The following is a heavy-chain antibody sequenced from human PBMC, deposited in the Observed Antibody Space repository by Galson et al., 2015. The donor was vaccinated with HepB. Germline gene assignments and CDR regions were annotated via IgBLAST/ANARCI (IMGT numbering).Heavy chain of an antibody. CDR1: GFTSSSYW. D-gene: IGHD5-18*01. V-gene: IGHV3-74*01. Sequence: SLRLSCAASGFTSSSYWMHWVRQAPGKGLVWVSRINSDGSSTSYADSVKGRFTISRDNAKNTLYLQMNSLRAEDTAVYYCARSHSYGSYYYYYYGMDVWGQGTTVTVSS. CDR3: ARSHSYGSYYYYYYGMDV. CDR2: INSDGSST. J-gene: IGHJ6*02.